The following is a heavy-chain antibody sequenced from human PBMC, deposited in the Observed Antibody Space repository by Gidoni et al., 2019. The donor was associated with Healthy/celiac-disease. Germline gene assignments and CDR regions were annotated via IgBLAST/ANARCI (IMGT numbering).Heavy chain of an antibody. D-gene: IGHD3-16*01. CDR3: VKGGDMDV. Sequence: QVKLVESGGGAVQSGRSLRLSCEGAGFTLSSHGMYWVRQAPGKGPEWVAVISFDGSNKNYAESIKGRFTISRDNSKNMLYLQMNSLRIEDTAVYYCVKGGDMDVWGQGTTVTVSS. CDR1: GFTLSSHG. V-gene: IGHV3-30*18. J-gene: IGHJ6*02. CDR2: ISFDGSNK.